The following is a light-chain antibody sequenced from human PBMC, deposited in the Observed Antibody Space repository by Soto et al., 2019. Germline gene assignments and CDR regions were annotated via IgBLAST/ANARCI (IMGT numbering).Light chain of an antibody. Sequence: QSMVTQPPSASGALGQRVTISCTGSSYNIGAGYDVHWYQQFPGRAPRLLIFGNNNRPSGVPDRFSGSKSGTSASLDISGLQADDEADYYWQSFDTRLNSVVFGGGTKLTVL. J-gene: IGLJ2*01. CDR2: GNN. V-gene: IGLV1-40*01. CDR1: SYNIGAGYD. CDR3: QSFDTRLNSVV.